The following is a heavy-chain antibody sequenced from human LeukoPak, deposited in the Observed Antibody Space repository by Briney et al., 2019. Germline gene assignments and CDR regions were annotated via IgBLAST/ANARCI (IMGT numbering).Heavy chain of an antibody. CDR3: ASDSSSVFDDAFDI. D-gene: IGHD6-6*01. J-gene: IGHJ3*02. V-gene: IGHV3-53*01. CDR2: IYSGGST. Sequence: GGSLRLSCAASGFTVTNNYMSWVRQAPGKGLEGVSVIYSGGSTYYADSVKGRFTVSRDNSKNTLYLQMNSLRVEDTAVYYCASDSSSVFDDAFDIWGQGTLVTVSS. CDR1: GFTVTNNY.